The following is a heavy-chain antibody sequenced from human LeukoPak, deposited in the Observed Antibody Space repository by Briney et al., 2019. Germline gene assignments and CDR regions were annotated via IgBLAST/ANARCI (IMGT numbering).Heavy chain of an antibody. J-gene: IGHJ4*02. V-gene: IGHV3-23*01. Sequence: PGGSLRLSCAASGFTFSSYAMSWVRQAPGKGLEWVSAISGSGGSTYYADSVKGRFTISRDNSKNTLYLQMNSLRAEDTAVYYCAKPGHLDYYDSSGYHFDDRGQGTLVTASS. CDR3: AKPGHLDYYDSSGYHFDD. CDR2: ISGSGGST. D-gene: IGHD3-22*01. CDR1: GFTFSSYA.